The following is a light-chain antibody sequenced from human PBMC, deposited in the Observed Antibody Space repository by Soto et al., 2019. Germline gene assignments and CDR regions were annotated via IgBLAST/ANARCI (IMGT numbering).Light chain of an antibody. Sequence: ERVMTQSPATLSVSPGERGTLSCRASQSVSSNLAWYQQKPGQAPRLLIYGASTRATGIPARFSGSGSGTEFTLTISSLQSEDVAVYYCQQYNNWPLTFGGGTKVEIK. J-gene: IGKJ4*01. CDR1: QSVSSN. V-gene: IGKV3-15*01. CDR2: GAS. CDR3: QQYNNWPLT.